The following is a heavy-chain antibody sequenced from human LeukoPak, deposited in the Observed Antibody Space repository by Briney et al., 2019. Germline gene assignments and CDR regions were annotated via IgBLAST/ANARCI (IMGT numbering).Heavy chain of an antibody. CDR1: GGSISSGDYY. Sequence: SETLSLTCTVSGGSISSGDYYWSWICQPPGKGLEWVGYIYYSGSTYYNPSLKSRVTISVDTSKNQFSLKLSSVTAADTAVYYCARRVEYCSGGSCKDAFDIWGQGTMVTVSS. J-gene: IGHJ3*02. V-gene: IGHV4-30-4*01. CDR2: IYYSGST. D-gene: IGHD2-15*01. CDR3: ARRVEYCSGGSCKDAFDI.